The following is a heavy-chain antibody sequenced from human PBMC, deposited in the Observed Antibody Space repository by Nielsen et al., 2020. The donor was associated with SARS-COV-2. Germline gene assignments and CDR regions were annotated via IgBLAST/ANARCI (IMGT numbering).Heavy chain of an antibody. CDR1: GFTFSSYW. J-gene: IGHJ4*02. CDR3: ASTNYEWGLDY. D-gene: IGHD3-22*01. CDR2: IKQDGSEK. V-gene: IGHV3-7*01. Sequence: GESLKISCAASGFTFSSYWMSWVRQAPGKGLEWVANIKQDGSEKYYVDSVKGRFTISRDNAKNSLNLQMNSLRAEDTAVYYCASTNYEWGLDYWGQGTLVTVSS.